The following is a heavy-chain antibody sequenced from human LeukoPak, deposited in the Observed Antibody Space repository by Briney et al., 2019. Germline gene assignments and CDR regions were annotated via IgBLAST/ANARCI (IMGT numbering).Heavy chain of an antibody. Sequence: ASVKVSCKASGGTFSSYAISWVRQAPGQGLEWMGIINPSGGSTSYAQKFQGRVTMTRDMSTSTVYMELSSLRSEDTAVYYCARGRMIVVVITDAGPPSDYWGQGTLVTVSS. V-gene: IGHV1-46*01. J-gene: IGHJ4*02. CDR1: GGTFSSYA. D-gene: IGHD3-22*01. CDR3: ARGRMIVVVITDAGPPSDY. CDR2: INPSGGST.